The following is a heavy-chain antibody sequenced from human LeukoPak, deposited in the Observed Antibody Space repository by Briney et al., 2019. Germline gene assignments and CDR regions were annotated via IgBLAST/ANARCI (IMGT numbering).Heavy chain of an antibody. V-gene: IGHV4-39*07. J-gene: IGHJ6*03. CDR1: GGSISSSSYY. Sequence: SETLSLTCTVSGGSISSSSYYWGWIRQPPGKGLEWIGSIYHSGSTYYNPSLKSRVTISVDTSKNQFSLKLSSVTAADTAVYYCARAVREWLATHYYMDVWGKGTTVTVSS. CDR2: IYHSGST. D-gene: IGHD6-19*01. CDR3: ARAVREWLATHYYMDV.